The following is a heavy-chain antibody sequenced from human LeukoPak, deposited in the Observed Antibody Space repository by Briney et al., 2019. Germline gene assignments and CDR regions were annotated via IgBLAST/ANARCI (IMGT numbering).Heavy chain of an antibody. CDR2: IRGSSDVI. Sequence: GGSLRLSCAASGFTFSSHAMSWVRQAPGKGLERISLIRGSSDVIEYADSVRGRFTISRDNSKNTVSLQMNNLRAEDTAVYYCAKGQSASSTFDSWGQGTLVTVSS. V-gene: IGHV3-23*01. CDR3: AKGQSASSTFDS. J-gene: IGHJ4*02. CDR1: GFTFSSHA.